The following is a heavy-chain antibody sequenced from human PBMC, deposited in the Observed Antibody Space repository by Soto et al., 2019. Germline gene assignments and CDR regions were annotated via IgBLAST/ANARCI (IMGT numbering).Heavy chain of an antibody. D-gene: IGHD6-19*01. CDR1: GFTFSTYS. CDR2: ISSSSTI. Sequence: EVQLVESGGGLVQPGGSLRLSCAASGFTFSTYSMNWVRQAPGKGLEWVSYISSSSTIYYADSVKGRFTISRDNAKNSLYLQMNSLRAEDTAVYYCARGYSSGWYSWFDPWGQGTLVTVSS. J-gene: IGHJ5*02. V-gene: IGHV3-48*01. CDR3: ARGYSSGWYSWFDP.